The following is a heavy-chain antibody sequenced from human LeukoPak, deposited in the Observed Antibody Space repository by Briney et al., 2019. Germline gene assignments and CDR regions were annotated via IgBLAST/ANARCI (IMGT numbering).Heavy chain of an antibody. V-gene: IGHV3-21*01. CDR3: TRDIRLTTDRDAFDI. CDR1: GFTFSSYS. CDR2: ISGSAWTI. D-gene: IGHD1-14*01. J-gene: IGHJ3*02. Sequence: KSGGSLRLSCVASGFTFSSYSMNWVRQAPGKGPEWVSPISGSAWTIYDTDAVKGRFITSRDNAKNSLYLQMNSLRPEDTAVYYCTRDIRLTTDRDAFDIWGQGTMVTVSS.